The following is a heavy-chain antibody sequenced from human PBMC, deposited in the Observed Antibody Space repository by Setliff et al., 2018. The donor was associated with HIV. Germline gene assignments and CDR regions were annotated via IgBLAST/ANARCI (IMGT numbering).Heavy chain of an antibody. J-gene: IGHJ5*02. D-gene: IGHD6-13*01. Sequence: SETLSLTCAVYGGSFSGYYWSWIRQPPGEGLEWIGEVTHSGRTNYNPSLESRVTTSVDTSKKQFSLRLTSVTAADTAVYYCARIGSGWSVGWFDPWGQGTLVTVSS. CDR1: GGSFSGYY. CDR3: ARIGSGWSVGWFDP. CDR2: VTHSGRT. V-gene: IGHV4-34*01.